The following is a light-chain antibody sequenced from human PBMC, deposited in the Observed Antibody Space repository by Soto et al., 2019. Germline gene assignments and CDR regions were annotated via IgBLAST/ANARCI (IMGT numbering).Light chain of an antibody. CDR1: QSISSSY. CDR3: QQYGGSPMYT. J-gene: IGKJ2*01. Sequence: EIVLTQSPGTLSVSPGGRATLSCRASQSISSSYLAWYQQKPGQAPRLLMIGASSRATGIPDRFSGGGSGTDFTRSISRLEPEDFAVYYCQQYGGSPMYTFGQGTKLEIK. V-gene: IGKV3-20*01. CDR2: GAS.